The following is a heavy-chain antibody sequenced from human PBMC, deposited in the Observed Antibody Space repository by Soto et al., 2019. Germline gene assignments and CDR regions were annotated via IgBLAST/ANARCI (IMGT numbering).Heavy chain of an antibody. Sequence: SVKVSCKASGGTFSSYAISWVRQAPGQGLEWMGGIIPIFGTANYAQKFQGRVTITADKSTSTAYMELSRLRSDDTAVYYCARDPRPLWYFDYWGQGTLVTVSS. CDR3: ARDPRPLWYFDY. D-gene: IGHD6-6*01. V-gene: IGHV1-69*06. CDR1: GGTFSSYA. CDR2: IIPIFGTA. J-gene: IGHJ4*02.